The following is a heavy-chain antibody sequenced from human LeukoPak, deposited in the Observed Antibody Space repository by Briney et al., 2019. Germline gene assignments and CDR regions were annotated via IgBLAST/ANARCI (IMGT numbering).Heavy chain of an antibody. CDR3: AREFNFCSGGSCYSGYYYYGMDV. CDR1: GFTFSSYG. J-gene: IGHJ6*02. Sequence: GGSLRLSCAASGFTFSSYGLHWVRQAPGTGLEGVAVISYDGSNKYYADSVKGRFTISRDKSTNTLYLQMDSLRSEDTAVYYCAREFNFCSGGSCYSGYYYYGMDVWGQGTTVTVSS. CDR2: ISYDGSNK. D-gene: IGHD2-15*01. V-gene: IGHV3-30-3*01.